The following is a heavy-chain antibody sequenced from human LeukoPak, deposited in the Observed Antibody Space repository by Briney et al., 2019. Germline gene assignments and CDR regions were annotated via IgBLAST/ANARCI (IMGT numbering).Heavy chain of an antibody. J-gene: IGHJ4*02. CDR2: INPNPNSGGT. CDR1: EYSFTDYY. V-gene: IGHV1-2*02. Sequence: ASVKVSCKASEYSFTDYYIHWVRQAPGQGLEWMGWINPNPNSGGTNYTPKFQGRVTMTRDTSISTVYMELSRLRSGDTAVYYCARDKGSATVALDFWGQGTLVTVSS. CDR3: ARDKGSATVALDF. D-gene: IGHD5-12*01.